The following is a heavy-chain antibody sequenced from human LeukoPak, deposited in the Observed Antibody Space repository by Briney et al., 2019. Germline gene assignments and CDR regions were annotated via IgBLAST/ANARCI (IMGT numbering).Heavy chain of an antibody. D-gene: IGHD3-22*01. CDR3: ARARWYYASSGYYDAFDI. CDR1: GGSISSYY. J-gene: IGHJ3*02. CDR2: IYTSGST. Sequence: SETLSLTRTVSGGSISSYYWSWIRQPAGKGLEWIGRIYTSGSTNYNPSLKSRVTMSVDTSKNQFSLKLSSVNAADTAVYYCARARWYYASSGYYDAFDIWGQGTMVTVSS. V-gene: IGHV4-4*07.